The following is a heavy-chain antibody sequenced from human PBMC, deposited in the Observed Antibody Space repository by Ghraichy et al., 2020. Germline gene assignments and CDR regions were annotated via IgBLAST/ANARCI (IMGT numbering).Heavy chain of an antibody. V-gene: IGHV3-48*02. CDR3: TREQHLATYNHYGMDV. Sequence: GGSLRLSCAASGFTFSIYGLNWVRQAPGKGLEWVSYISSSSSIIYYADSVKGRFTISRDNDKNSLFLQMNSLRDEDTAVYYCTREQHLATYNHYGMDVWGQGTTVTVSS. CDR2: ISSSSSII. J-gene: IGHJ6*02. CDR1: GFTFSIYG.